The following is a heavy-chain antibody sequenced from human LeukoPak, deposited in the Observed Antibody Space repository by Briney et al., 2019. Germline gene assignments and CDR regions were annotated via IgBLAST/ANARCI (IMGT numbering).Heavy chain of an antibody. J-gene: IGHJ3*02. CDR3: ARHGAGITMIVVNAFDI. V-gene: IGHV4-39*01. CDR1: GGSISSSSYY. D-gene: IGHD3-22*01. CDR2: IYYSGST. Sequence: PSETLSLTCTVSGGSISSSSYYWGWIRQPPGKGLEWIGSIYYSGSTYYNPSLKGRVTISVDTSKNQFSLKLSSVTAADTAVYYCARHGAGITMIVVNAFDIWGQGTMVTVSS.